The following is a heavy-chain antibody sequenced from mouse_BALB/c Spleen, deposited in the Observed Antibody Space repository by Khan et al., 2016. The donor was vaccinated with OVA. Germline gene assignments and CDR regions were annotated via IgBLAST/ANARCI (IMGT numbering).Heavy chain of an antibody. J-gene: IGHJ4*01. Sequence: QIQLVQSGPELKKPGETVKISCKASGYTFTNYGMNWVKQAPGKGLKWMGWINTYTGEPTYADDFKGRFAFSLATSASTAYLQINNLKNEDTATYFGARSGLRRYARDYWGQGTSVTVSS. CDR1: GYTFTNYG. V-gene: IGHV9-3-1*01. D-gene: IGHD3-1*01. CDR3: ARSGLRRYARDY. CDR2: INTYTGEP.